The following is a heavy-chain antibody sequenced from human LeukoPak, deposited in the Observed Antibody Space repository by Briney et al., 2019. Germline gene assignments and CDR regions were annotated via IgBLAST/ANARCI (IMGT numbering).Heavy chain of an antibody. V-gene: IGHV3-23*01. CDR3: AKDTSIGRYCTNGVCSPFDY. D-gene: IGHD2-8*01. CDR1: GFTFSSYA. J-gene: IGHJ4*02. CDR2: ISDSGGST. Sequence: AGGSLRLSCAASGFTFSSYATSWVRQAPGKGLEWVSAISDSGGSTYDADSVKGRFTISRDNSKNTLYLQMNSLRAEDTAVYYCAKDTSIGRYCTNGVCSPFDYWGQGTLVTVSS.